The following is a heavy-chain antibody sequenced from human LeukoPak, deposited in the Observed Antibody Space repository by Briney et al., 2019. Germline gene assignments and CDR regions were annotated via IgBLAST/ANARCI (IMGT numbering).Heavy chain of an antibody. CDR2: LRHDGSKI. D-gene: IGHD2-2*01. V-gene: IGHV3-30*02. Sequence: GGSLRLSCEAPGFTFSNYGRHWVRQALGKGLWGSAFLRHDGSKIYYADSVKARFTISRDSSKSTLYLQTNSLRAEDTAVYYCAKSVIPTAYQGTYYMDVWGKGTTVIVSS. J-gene: IGHJ6*03. CDR1: GFTFSNYG. CDR3: AKSVIPTAYQGTYYMDV.